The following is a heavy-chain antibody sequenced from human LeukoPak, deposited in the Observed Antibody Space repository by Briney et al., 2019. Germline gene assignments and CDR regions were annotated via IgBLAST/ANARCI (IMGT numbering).Heavy chain of an antibody. D-gene: IGHD2-15*01. CDR2: IYYSGNT. V-gene: IGHV4-30-4*01. J-gene: IGHJ6*02. CDR1: GGSISRSDHF. CDR3: ARGPVQVSPITYCSGGSCYPIGYYYYGMDV. Sequence: SSETLSLTCTVSGGSISRSDHFWTWIRQPPGKGLEWIGYIYYSGNTYYHPSLKSRITISIDTSKNQFSLKLSSVTAADTAVYYCARGPVQVSPITYCSGGSCYPIGYYYYGMDVWGQGTTVTVSS.